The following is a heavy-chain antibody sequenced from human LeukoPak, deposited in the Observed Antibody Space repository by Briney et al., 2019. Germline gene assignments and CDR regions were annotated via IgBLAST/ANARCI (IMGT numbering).Heavy chain of an antibody. J-gene: IGHJ5*02. CDR1: GGSISSYY. CDR3: ARVDGSCSGGSCPSGNWFDP. CDR2: IYYSGST. D-gene: IGHD2-15*01. V-gene: IGHV4-59*08. Sequence: SETLSLTCTVSGGSISSYYWSWIRQPPGKGLEWIGYIYYSGSTNYNPSLKSRVTISVDTSKNQFSLKLSSVTAADTAVYYCARVDGSCSGGSCPSGNWFDPWGQGTLVTVSS.